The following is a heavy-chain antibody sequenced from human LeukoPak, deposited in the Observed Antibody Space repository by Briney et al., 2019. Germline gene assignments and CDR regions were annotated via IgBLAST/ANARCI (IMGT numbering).Heavy chain of an antibody. J-gene: IGHJ5*02. CDR2: NNGDGSTT. Sequence: GGSLRLSCVASGFSLSGYWMYWVRQAPGKGLMYISRNNGDGSTTNYADVVKGRFTMSRDNVKNTLYLQMNSLRVEDTAVYYCARDPRNVGLAPWGQGTLVTVTS. V-gene: IGHV3-74*01. CDR3: ARDPRNVGLAP. CDR1: GFSLSGYW. D-gene: IGHD2-15*01.